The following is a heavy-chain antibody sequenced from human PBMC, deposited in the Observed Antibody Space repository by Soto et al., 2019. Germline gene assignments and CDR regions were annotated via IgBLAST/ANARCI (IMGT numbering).Heavy chain of an antibody. CDR2: ISAYNGNT. Sequence: QVQLVQSGAEVKKPGASVKVSCKASGYTFSGYAMGWVRQAPGQGLEWMGWISAYNGNTDYAQKFQGRVTMTTDTSTSTAYMELRNLTSDDTAVYYCARPFGDYGDYAWSLRYWGQGTLVTVSS. J-gene: IGHJ4*02. D-gene: IGHD4-17*01. V-gene: IGHV1-18*01. CDR1: GYTFSGYA. CDR3: ARPFGDYGDYAWSLRY.